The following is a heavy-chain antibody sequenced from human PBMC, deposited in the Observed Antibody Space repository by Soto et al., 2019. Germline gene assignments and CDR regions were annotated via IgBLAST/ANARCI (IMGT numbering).Heavy chain of an antibody. CDR2: IKSKTDGRTT. D-gene: IGHD3-10*01. V-gene: IGHV3-15*01. Sequence: GGSLSLSCAVSGFTFNNAWMSWVRQAPGKGLEWVGRIKSKTDGRTTDYVAPVKGRFTISRDDSKNTLYLQMNSMKTEDTAVYYCTTANNYYGSESFDYWGQGTLVTVAS. J-gene: IGHJ4*02. CDR1: GFTFNNAW. CDR3: TTANNYYGSESFDY.